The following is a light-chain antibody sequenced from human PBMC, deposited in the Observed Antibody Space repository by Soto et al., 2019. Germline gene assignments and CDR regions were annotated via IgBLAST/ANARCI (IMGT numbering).Light chain of an antibody. CDR3: QQYDRNPIT. V-gene: IGKV1-5*03. CDR1: QSISSR. J-gene: IGKJ4*01. Sequence: DIQMTQSPSTLSASVGDRVTISCRASQSISSRLAWYQQKAGKAPKLLIYKASGLQSGVPSRFSGSGSGTEFTLIISSLQPDDFATYYCQQYDRNPITFGGGTKVDNK. CDR2: KAS.